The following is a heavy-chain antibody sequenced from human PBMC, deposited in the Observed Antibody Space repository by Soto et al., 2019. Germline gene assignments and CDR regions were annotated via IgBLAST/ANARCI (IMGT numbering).Heavy chain of an antibody. CDR2: IYPDDSDI. D-gene: IGHD4-17*01. Sequence: PGESLKISCKCSGYTFINYWIGLVRQMPGKGLEWMGIIYPDDSDIRYSPSFQGQVTISADKSISTACLQWSSLKASDTAMYYCARHLLGVTTPYFDYWGQGTLVTVSS. J-gene: IGHJ4*02. CDR1: GYTFINYW. CDR3: ARHLLGVTTPYFDY. V-gene: IGHV5-51*01.